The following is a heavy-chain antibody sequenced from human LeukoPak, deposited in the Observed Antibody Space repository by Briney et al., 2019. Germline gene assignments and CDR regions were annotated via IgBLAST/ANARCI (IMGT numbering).Heavy chain of an antibody. D-gene: IGHD3-10*01. V-gene: IGHV3-53*01. CDR1: GFTVRTNY. J-gene: IGHJ4*02. CDR3: AATTYYYDSGSYGLFDY. Sequence: PGGSLRLSCAASGFTVRTNYMSWVRQAPGKGLEWVSAIYSDGSTKYADSVKGRFTISRDNSKNTLYLQMNSLRAEDTAVYYCAATTYYYDSGSYGLFDYWGQGTLVTVSS. CDR2: IYSDGST.